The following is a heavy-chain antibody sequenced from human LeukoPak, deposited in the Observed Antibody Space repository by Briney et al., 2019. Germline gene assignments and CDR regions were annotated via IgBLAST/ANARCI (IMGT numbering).Heavy chain of an antibody. CDR1: GGSISSYY. CDR3: ASTHIRLGGNAFDI. CDR2: IYTSGST. J-gene: IGHJ3*02. Sequence: PSETLSLTCTVSGGSISSYYWSWIRQPAGKGLEWIGRIYTSGSTNYNPSLKSRVTMSVDTSKNQFSLKLSSVTAADTAVYYCASTHIRLGGNAFDIWGQGTMVTVSS. V-gene: IGHV4-4*07. D-gene: IGHD3-10*01.